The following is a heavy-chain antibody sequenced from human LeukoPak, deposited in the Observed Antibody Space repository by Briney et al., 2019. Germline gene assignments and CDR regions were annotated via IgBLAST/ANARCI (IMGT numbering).Heavy chain of an antibody. Sequence: PGESLKISCKGSGYSFTSYWIGWVRQMPGKGLGWMGSIYPGDSDTRYSPSFQGQVTISAAKSISTAYLQWSSLKASDTAMYYCARTGLEGDGYNYDYGMDVWGQGTTVTVSS. V-gene: IGHV5-51*01. J-gene: IGHJ6*02. D-gene: IGHD5-24*01. CDR1: GYSFTSYW. CDR3: ARTGLEGDGYNYDYGMDV. CDR2: IYPGDSDT.